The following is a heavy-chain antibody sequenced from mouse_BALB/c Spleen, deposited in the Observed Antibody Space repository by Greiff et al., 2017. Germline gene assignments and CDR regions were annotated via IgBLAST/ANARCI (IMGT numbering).Heavy chain of an antibody. Sequence: EVKVVESGGGLVQPGGSRKLSCAASGFTFSSFGMHWVRQAPEKGLEWVAYISSGSSTIYYADTVKGRFTISRDNPKNTLFLQMTSLRSEDTAMYYCARSRTGYFDYWGQGTTLTVSS. CDR1: GFTFSSFG. J-gene: IGHJ2*01. CDR3: ARSRTGYFDY. CDR2: ISSGSSTI. V-gene: IGHV5-17*02.